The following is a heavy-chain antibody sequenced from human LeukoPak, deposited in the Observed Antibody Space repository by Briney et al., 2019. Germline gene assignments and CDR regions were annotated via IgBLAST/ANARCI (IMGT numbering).Heavy chain of an antibody. V-gene: IGHV1-18*01. CDR3: ARSLLAAAGTTHYYYYYMDV. Sequence: ASVKVSCKASGYTFTSYGISWVRQAPGQGLEWMGWISAYNGDTNYAQKLQGRVTMTRDTSISTAYMELSRLRSDDTAVYYCARSLLAAAGTTHYYYYYMDVWGKGTTVTVSS. D-gene: IGHD6-13*01. CDR2: ISAYNGDT. CDR1: GYTFTSYG. J-gene: IGHJ6*03.